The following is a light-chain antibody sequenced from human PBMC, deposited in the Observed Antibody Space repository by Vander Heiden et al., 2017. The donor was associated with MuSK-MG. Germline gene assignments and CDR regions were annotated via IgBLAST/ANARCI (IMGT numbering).Light chain of an antibody. CDR1: TSNIGSNS. V-gene: IGLV1-44*01. CDR3: AAWDDTMNGHVA. Sequence: QSVLTQPPSASGTPGQRVTISCSGSTSNIGSNSVNWYQQLPGTAPKLLIDRNNRRPSGVPDRFSASKSGTSASLVISGLQSEDEADDYCAAWDDTMNGHVAFGGGTKLTV. J-gene: IGLJ2*01. CDR2: RNN.